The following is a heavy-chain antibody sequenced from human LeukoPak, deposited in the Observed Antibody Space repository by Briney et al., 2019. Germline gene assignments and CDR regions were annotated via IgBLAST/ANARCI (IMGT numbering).Heavy chain of an antibody. CDR2: IQNDASTE. CDR3: ARELSQIVWGGLDY. V-gene: IGHV3-33*05. J-gene: IGHJ4*02. CDR1: GFIFSHYG. D-gene: IGHD2-21*01. Sequence: PGGSLRLSCAASGFIFSHYGMHWVRQAPGKGLEWVAVIQNDASTENFADSVKGRFTISRDNSKNTVSLQMNSLRVEDTAVYYCARELSQIVWGGLDYGGQGTLVTVPS.